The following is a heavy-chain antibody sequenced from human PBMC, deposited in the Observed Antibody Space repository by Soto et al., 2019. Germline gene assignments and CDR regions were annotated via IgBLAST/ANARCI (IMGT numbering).Heavy chain of an antibody. CDR2: IIAHIDTT. CDR3: AREGPRSYYYDSSGYYWPFDYYHYGMDV. V-gene: IGHV1-69*08. J-gene: IGHJ6*02. Sequence: GASVKVSCKTSGGTFSNEIITWVRQATGQGLEWMGRIIAHIDTTNYAQKFQGRVTMTAETSTSTAYMELRSLRSDDTAVYYCAREGPRSYYYDSSGYYWPFDYYHYGMDVWGHGTTVTVSS. D-gene: IGHD3-22*01. CDR1: GGTFSNEI.